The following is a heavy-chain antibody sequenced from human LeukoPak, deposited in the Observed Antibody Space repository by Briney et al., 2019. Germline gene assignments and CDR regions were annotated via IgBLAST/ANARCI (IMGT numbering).Heavy chain of an antibody. V-gene: IGHV4-34*01. CDR2: INHSGST. Sequence: SETLSLTCAVYGGSFSGYYWSWIRQPPGKGLEWIGEINHSGSTNYNPSLKSRVTISVDTSKNQFSLKLSSVTAADTAVYYCAAYGSGSYVGYFDYWGQGTLVTVSS. D-gene: IGHD3-10*01. CDR3: AAYGSGSYVGYFDY. J-gene: IGHJ4*02. CDR1: GGSFSGYY.